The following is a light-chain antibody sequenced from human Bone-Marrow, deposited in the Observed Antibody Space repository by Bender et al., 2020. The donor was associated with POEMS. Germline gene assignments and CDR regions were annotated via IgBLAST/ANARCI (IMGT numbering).Light chain of an antibody. Sequence: QSVLTQPPSASGTPGQSVIISCSGTDSNFGGNNVNWYQHLPGTAPRLVVYSNYQRPSGVPDRFSGSKSGSSASLAITGLQAEDEADYYCQSYDRGLSDSGVFGGGTKLTVL. J-gene: IGLJ3*02. V-gene: IGLV1-44*01. CDR1: DSNFGGNN. CDR2: SNY. CDR3: QSYDRGLSDSGV.